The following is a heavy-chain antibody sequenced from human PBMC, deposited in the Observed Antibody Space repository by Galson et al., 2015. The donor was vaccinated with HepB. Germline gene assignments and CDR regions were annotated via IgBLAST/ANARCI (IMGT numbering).Heavy chain of an antibody. CDR2: ISSSSSTI. CDR3: ARDKDGRWELPRTFDY. Sequence: SLRLSCAASGFTFSSYSMNWVRQAPGKGLEWVSYISSSSSTIYYADSVKGRFTISRDNAKNSLYLQMNSLRAEDTAVYYCARDKDGRWELPRTFDYWGQGTLVTVSS. J-gene: IGHJ4*02. CDR1: GFTFSSYS. V-gene: IGHV3-48*01. D-gene: IGHD1-26*01.